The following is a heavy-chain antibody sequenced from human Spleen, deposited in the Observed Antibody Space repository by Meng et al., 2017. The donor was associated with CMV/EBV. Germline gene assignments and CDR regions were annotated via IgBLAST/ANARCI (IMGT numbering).Heavy chain of an antibody. J-gene: IGHJ4*02. CDR2: INPSGGST. Sequence: TFTSYSRHWVRQAPGQGPEWMGIINPSGGSTSYAQKFQGRVTMTRDTSTSTLYMELSSLRSEDTAVYYCARDPITIFGVILGYFDSWGQGTLVTVSS. D-gene: IGHD3-3*01. CDR1: TFTSYS. CDR3: ARDPITIFGVILGYFDS. V-gene: IGHV1-46*01.